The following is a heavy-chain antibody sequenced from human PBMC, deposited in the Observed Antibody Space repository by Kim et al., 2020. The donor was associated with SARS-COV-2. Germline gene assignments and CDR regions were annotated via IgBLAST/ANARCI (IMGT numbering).Heavy chain of an antibody. V-gene: IGHV4-34*01. CDR1: GGSFSGYY. J-gene: IGHJ3*02. CDR3: ARGRGPRINAFDI. CDR2: INHSGST. Sequence: SETLSLTCAVYGGSFSGYYWSWIRQPPGKGLEWIGEINHSGSTNYNPSLKSRVTISVDTSKNQFSLKLSSVTAADTAVYYCARGRGPRINAFDIWGQGTMVTVSS. D-gene: IGHD3-10*01.